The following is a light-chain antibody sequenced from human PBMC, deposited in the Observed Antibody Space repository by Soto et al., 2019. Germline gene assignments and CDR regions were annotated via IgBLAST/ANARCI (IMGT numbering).Light chain of an antibody. J-gene: IGLJ3*02. CDR1: SSNIGSDT. Sequence: QSVLTQPPSASGTPGQRVTISCSGTSSNIGSDTVNSYQQLPGTAPKLLIYSNNQRPSGVPDRFSGSKSGTSASLATSGRQSEDEGDYYCAAWDDSLNGWVFGGGTKLTVL. CDR2: SNN. V-gene: IGLV1-44*01. CDR3: AAWDDSLNGWV.